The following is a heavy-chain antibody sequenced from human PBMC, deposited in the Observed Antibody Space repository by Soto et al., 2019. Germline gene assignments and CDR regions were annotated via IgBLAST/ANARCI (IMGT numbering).Heavy chain of an antibody. CDR3: ARDLYGDYAHDY. CDR2: INHSGST. V-gene: IGHV4-34*01. CDR1: GGSFSGYY. D-gene: IGHD4-17*01. Sequence: SETLSLTCAVYGGSFSGYYWSWIRQPPGKGLEWIGEINHSGSTNYNPSLKSRVTISVDTSKNQFSLKLSSVTAADTAVYYCARDLYGDYAHDYWGQGTLVTVSS. J-gene: IGHJ4*02.